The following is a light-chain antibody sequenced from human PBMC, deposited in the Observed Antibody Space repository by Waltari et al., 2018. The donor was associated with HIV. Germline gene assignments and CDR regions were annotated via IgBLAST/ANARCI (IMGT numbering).Light chain of an antibody. CDR1: RHSKQY. J-gene: IGLJ2*01. CDR3: NSRDNSGDHLV. Sequence: SSELTQDPAVSVALGQTVRITCQGERHSKQYASWYQQKSGRAPVLLFYVKNNRPSGIPDRFSGSNSGNTTSLTITGAQAEDEADYYCNSRDNSGDHLVFGGGTKLTVL. CDR2: VKN. V-gene: IGLV3-19*01.